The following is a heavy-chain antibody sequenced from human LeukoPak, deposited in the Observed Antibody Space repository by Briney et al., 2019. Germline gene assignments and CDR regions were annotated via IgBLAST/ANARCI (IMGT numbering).Heavy chain of an antibody. CDR2: ISAYNGNT. CDR1: GYTFTSYG. CDR3: ARNTLAVAGTFCPDY. Sequence: ASVKVSCKASGYTFTSYGISWVRQAPGQGLECMGWISAYNGNTNYAQKLQGRVTMTTDTSTSTAYMELRSLRSDDTAVYYCARNTLAVAGTFCPDYWGQGTLVTVSS. V-gene: IGHV1-18*01. D-gene: IGHD6-19*01. J-gene: IGHJ4*02.